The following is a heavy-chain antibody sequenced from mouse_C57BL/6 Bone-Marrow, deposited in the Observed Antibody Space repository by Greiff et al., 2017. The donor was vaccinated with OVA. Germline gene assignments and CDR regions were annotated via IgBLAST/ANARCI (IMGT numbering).Heavy chain of an antibody. Sequence: EVKVVESGGGLVKPGGSLKLSCAASGFTFSSYAMSWVRQTPEKRLEWVATISDGGSYTYYPDNVKGRFTISRDNAKNNLYLQMSHLKSEDTAMYYCARDTYLFAYWGQGTLVTVSA. CDR2: ISDGGSYT. CDR3: ARDTYLFAY. CDR1: GFTFSSYA. J-gene: IGHJ3*01. V-gene: IGHV5-4*01. D-gene: IGHD5-1*01.